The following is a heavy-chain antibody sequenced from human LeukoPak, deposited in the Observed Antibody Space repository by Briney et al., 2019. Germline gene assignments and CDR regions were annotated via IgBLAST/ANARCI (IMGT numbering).Heavy chain of an antibody. CDR1: GGSISSSRSY. D-gene: IGHD5-24*01. V-gene: IGHV4-39*01. CDR3: ARHRSGWLQSSFDY. CDR2: IYYSGSS. Sequence: SETLSLTCSVSGGSISSSRSYWGWIRQPPGKGLEWIGSIYYSGSSFDNPALKSRVTISVDTSKNQFSLKLSSVTAADTAVYYCARHRSGWLQSSFDYWGQGTLVTVSS. J-gene: IGHJ4*02.